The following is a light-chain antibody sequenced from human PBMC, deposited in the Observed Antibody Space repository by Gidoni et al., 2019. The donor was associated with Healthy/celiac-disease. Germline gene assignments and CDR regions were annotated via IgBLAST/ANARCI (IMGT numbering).Light chain of an antibody. CDR3: QEYGSSRWT. CDR2: GAA. V-gene: IGKV3-20*01. J-gene: IGKJ1*01. CDR1: QSVSSSY. Sequence: DIVLPQSLGTLSLSPGERATLSCRASQSVSSSYLAWYQQKPGQAPRLLIYGAASRGTGSTDRFSGSGSGTDFTITISRLEPEDVAVYYYQEYGSSRWTFGQGTKVEIK.